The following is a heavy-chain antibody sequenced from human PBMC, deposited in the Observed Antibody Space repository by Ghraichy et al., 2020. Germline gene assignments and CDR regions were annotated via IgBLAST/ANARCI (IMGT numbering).Heavy chain of an antibody. Sequence: SETLSLTCSVYGGSLGGYYWSWIRQSPGQGLEWIGEINYVGVTNYNPSLESRVTISLDTYNNQFSLTLTSLTAADTALYFCARGRYCGGGAGYPRPSSFDYWGQGIPVIVSS. D-gene: IGHD2-15*01. CDR2: INYVGVT. V-gene: IGHV4-34*01. CDR3: ARGRYCGGGAGYPRPSSFDY. J-gene: IGHJ4*02. CDR1: GGSLGGYY.